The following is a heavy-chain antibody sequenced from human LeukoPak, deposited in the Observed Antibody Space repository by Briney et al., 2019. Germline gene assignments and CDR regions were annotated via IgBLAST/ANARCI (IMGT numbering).Heavy chain of an antibody. V-gene: IGHV4-59*01. CDR2: IYYSGST. D-gene: IGHD3-10*01. CDR1: GGSISSYY. J-gene: IGHJ4*02. Sequence: PSETLSLTCTVSGGSISSYYWSWIRQPPGKGLEWIGYIYYSGSTNYDPSLKSRVTISVDTSKNQFSLKLSSVTAADTAVYYCARVFGFGELINYYFDYWGQGTLVTVSS. CDR3: ARVFGFGELINYYFDY.